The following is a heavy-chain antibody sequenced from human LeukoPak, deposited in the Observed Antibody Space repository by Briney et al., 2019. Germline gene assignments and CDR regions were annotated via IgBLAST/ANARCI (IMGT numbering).Heavy chain of an antibody. CDR2: IYYSGST. V-gene: IGHV4-31*03. CDR3: ARGYGDWAY. J-gene: IGHJ4*02. CDR1: GGSISSGGYY. Sequence: TSETLSLTCTVSGGSISSGGYYWSWIRQHPGKGLEWIGYIYYSGSTYYNPSLKSRVTISVDRSKNQFSLKLSSVTAADTAVYYCARGYGDWAYWGQGTLVTVSS. D-gene: IGHD4-17*01.